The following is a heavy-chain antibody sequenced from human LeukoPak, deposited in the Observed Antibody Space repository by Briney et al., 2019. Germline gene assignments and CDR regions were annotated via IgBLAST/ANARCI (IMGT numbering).Heavy chain of an antibody. Sequence: GGSLRLSCVVSGFTLSSRWMMWVRQAPGEGLEWMTNINRDGSEKNYVDSVKGRFTISRDNSKNTLYLQMNSLRAEDTAVYYCAKDNGGYYYDSSGYYADYWGQGTLVTVSS. V-gene: IGHV3-7*03. CDR3: AKDNGGYYYDSSGYYADY. D-gene: IGHD3-22*01. J-gene: IGHJ4*02. CDR2: INRDGSEK. CDR1: GFTLSSRW.